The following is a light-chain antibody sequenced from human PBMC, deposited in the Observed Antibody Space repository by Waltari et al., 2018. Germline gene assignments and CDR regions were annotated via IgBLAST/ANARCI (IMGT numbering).Light chain of an antibody. Sequence: DIRMTQSPSSLSASVGDRVTITYRASETISNHLHWYQQKPGKAPSLLVYGASTLQSGVXXXXXXXXAXXXFXLIIXXXXPXXFATYYCQXSYTXPXXFGQGTKXEXK. V-gene: IGKV1-39*01. J-gene: IGKJ2*01. CDR3: QXSYTXPXX. CDR1: ETISNH. CDR2: GAS.